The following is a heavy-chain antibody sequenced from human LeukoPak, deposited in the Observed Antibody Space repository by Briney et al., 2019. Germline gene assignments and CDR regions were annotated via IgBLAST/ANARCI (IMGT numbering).Heavy chain of an antibody. Sequence: PGGSLRLSCAASGFSFKDYYYSWIRQAPGKGLEWVSFINVNGGAMYYADFVKGRFTISRRNAQNSVYLEMNSLRDEDTAVYYCARGPRILAAGSYFFDYWGQGSLVTVSS. V-gene: IGHV3-11*01. CDR2: INVNGGAM. D-gene: IGHD6-13*01. CDR3: ARGPRILAAGSYFFDY. J-gene: IGHJ4*02. CDR1: GFSFKDYY.